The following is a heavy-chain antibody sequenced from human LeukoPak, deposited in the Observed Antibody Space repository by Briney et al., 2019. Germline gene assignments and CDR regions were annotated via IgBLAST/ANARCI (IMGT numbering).Heavy chain of an antibody. V-gene: IGHV3-30-3*01. D-gene: IGHD3-3*01. CDR1: GFTFSSYA. J-gene: IGHJ3*02. CDR3: ARGLRIFGVVIIPKDAFDI. CDR2: ISYDGSNK. Sequence: GGSLRLSCAASGFTFSSYAMHWVRQAPGKGLEWVAVISYDGSNKYYADSVKGRFTISRDNSKNTLYLQMNSLRAEDTAVYYCARGLRIFGVVIIPKDAFDIWGQGTMVTVSS.